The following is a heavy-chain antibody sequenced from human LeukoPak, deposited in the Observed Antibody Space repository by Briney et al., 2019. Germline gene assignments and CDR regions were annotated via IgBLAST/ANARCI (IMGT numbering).Heavy chain of an antibody. Sequence: GASVKVSCKASGYTFTSYGISWVRQAPGQGLEWMGWISAYNGNTNYAQKLQGRVTMTTDTSTSTAYMELRSLRSDDTAVYYCARGAYFDRLGYYYYYGMDVWGQGTTVTVSS. J-gene: IGHJ6*02. CDR1: GYTFTSYG. V-gene: IGHV1-18*01. D-gene: IGHD3-9*01. CDR3: ARGAYFDRLGYYYYYGMDV. CDR2: ISAYNGNT.